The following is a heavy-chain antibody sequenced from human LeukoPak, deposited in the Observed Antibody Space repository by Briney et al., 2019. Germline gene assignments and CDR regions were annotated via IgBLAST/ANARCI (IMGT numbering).Heavy chain of an antibody. CDR1: GFTFGSYG. J-gene: IGHJ4*02. CDR2: IRYDGGNK. Sequence: PGRSLRLSCAASGFTFGSYGMHWVRQAPGKGLEWVAFIRYDGGNKYYADSVKGRFTISRDNSKNTLYLQMNSLRAEDTALYYCAKGEYNTSPIDYWGQGTLVTVSS. D-gene: IGHD6-6*01. V-gene: IGHV3-30*02. CDR3: AKGEYNTSPIDY.